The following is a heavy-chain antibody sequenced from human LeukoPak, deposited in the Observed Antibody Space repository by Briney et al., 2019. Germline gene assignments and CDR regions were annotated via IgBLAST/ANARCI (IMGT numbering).Heavy chain of an antibody. CDR2: IYYSGST. J-gene: IGHJ6*03. D-gene: IGHD3-3*01. Sequence: SETLSLTCTVSGGSISSYYWSWIRQPPGKGLEWIGSIYYSGSTYYNPSLKSRVTISVDTSKNQFSLKLSSVTAADTAVYYCAATITILLYMDVWGKGTTVTVSS. CDR1: GGSISSYY. CDR3: AATITILLYMDV. V-gene: IGHV4-59*04.